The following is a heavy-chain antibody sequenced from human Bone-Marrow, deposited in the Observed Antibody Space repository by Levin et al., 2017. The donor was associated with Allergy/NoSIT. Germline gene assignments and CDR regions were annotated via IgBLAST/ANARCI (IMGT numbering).Heavy chain of an antibody. Sequence: PSETLSLTCSVSGDSINSGDYYWSWIRQPPGKGLEWIGYIHYSGSTSYNPSLKSRVTISIDTSENKFSLILTSVTGADTAVYYCARAPGYSFGSNWIHPWGQGTLVTVSS. CDR2: IHYSGST. D-gene: IGHD5-18*01. CDR1: GDSINSGDYY. V-gene: IGHV4-30-4*01. CDR3: ARAPGYSFGSNWIHP. J-gene: IGHJ5*02.